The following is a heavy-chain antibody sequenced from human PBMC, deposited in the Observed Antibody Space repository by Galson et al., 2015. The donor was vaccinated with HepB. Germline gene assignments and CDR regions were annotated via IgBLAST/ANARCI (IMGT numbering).Heavy chain of an antibody. Sequence: SLRLSCAASGFTFSNAWMSWVRQAPGKGLEWVSYISSSSSTIYYADSVKGRFTISRDNAKNSLYLQMNSLRAEDTAVYYCARDKDYYDSSGYRFRAFDYWGQGTLVTVSS. D-gene: IGHD3-22*01. CDR1: GFTFSNAW. J-gene: IGHJ4*02. CDR3: ARDKDYYDSSGYRFRAFDY. CDR2: ISSSSSTI. V-gene: IGHV3-48*01.